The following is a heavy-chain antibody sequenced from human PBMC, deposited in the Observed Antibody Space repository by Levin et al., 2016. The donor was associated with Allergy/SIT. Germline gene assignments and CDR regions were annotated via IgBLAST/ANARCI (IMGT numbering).Heavy chain of an antibody. V-gene: IGHV4-59*01. Sequence: WIRQPPGKGLEWVGDTYNSGITEDKSSLRSRVTISTDTSKNQVSLMVTSVTAADTAVYYCARDGTHSYGRHFAYWGQGILVTVSS. D-gene: IGHD5-18*01. CDR3: ARDGTHSYGRHFAY. J-gene: IGHJ4*02. CDR2: TYNSGIT.